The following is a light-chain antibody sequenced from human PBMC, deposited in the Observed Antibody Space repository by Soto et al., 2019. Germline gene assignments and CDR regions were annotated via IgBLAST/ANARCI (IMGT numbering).Light chain of an antibody. V-gene: IGKV3-20*01. CDR2: GAS. J-gene: IGKJ1*01. CDR1: KSVSNY. CDR3: QDYGTSWT. Sequence: EVVLTQSPGTLSLSPGERATLACRASKSVSNYLAWYQQKSGQAPRLLIYGASSRASGIPDRFSGSGSGTDFTLTISRLEPEDFAVYYCQDYGTSWTFGQGTKVDIK.